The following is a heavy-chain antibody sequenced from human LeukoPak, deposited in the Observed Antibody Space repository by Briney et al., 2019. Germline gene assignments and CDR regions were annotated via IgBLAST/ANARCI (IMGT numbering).Heavy chain of an antibody. D-gene: IGHD5-12*01. CDR3: ANDSGYDFSGWYFDL. J-gene: IGHJ2*01. Sequence: GGSLRLSCAASGFTFDDYTMHWVRQAPGKGLEWVSLISWYGGSTYYADSVKGRFTISRDNRKNSLYLQMNSLRTEDTALYYCANDSGYDFSGWYFDLWGRGTLVTVSS. V-gene: IGHV3-43*01. CDR2: ISWYGGST. CDR1: GFTFDDYT.